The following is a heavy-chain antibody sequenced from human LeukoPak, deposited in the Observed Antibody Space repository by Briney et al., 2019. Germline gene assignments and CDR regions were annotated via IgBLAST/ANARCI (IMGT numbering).Heavy chain of an antibody. CDR1: GFTSSDYY. CDR2: ISSSGSTI. J-gene: IGHJ4*02. Sequence: GGSLRLSCAASGFTSSDYYMSWIRQAPGKGLEWVSYISSSGSTIYYADSVKGRFTISRDNAKNSLYLQMNSLRAEDTAVYYCARDLRGSGTPTPPGGYWGQGTLVTVSS. V-gene: IGHV3-11*01. CDR3: ARDLRGSGTPTPPGGY. D-gene: IGHD3-10*01.